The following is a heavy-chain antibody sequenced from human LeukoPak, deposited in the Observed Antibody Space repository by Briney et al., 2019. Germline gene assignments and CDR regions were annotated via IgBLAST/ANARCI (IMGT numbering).Heavy chain of an antibody. D-gene: IGHD5-24*01. J-gene: IGHJ4*02. CDR3: AREGQMATIFDY. V-gene: IGHV1-69*13. Sequence: GSSVKVSCKASGGTFSSYAISWVRQAPGQGLEWMGGIIPIFGTANYAQKFQGRVTITADESTSTAYMELRNLRTEDTAVYYCAREGQMATIFDYWGQGTLVTVSS. CDR2: IIPIFGTA. CDR1: GGTFSSYA.